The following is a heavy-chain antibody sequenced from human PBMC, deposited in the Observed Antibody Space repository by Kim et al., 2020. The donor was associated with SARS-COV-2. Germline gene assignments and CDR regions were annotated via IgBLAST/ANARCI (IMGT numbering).Heavy chain of an antibody. J-gene: IGHJ6*02. Sequence: GGSLRLSCAASGFTFSSYAMSWVRQAPGKGLEWVSAISGSGGSTYYADSVKGRFTISRDNSKNTLYLQMNSLRAEDTAVYYCAKDSKGYSYGYQYYYGMDVWGQGTTVTVSS. CDR1: GFTFSSYA. CDR2: ISGSGGST. V-gene: IGHV3-23*01. CDR3: AKDSKGYSYGYQYYYGMDV. D-gene: IGHD5-18*01.